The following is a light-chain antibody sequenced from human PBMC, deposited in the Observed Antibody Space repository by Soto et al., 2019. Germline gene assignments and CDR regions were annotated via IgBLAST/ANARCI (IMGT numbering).Light chain of an antibody. J-gene: IGLJ2*01. CDR1: NIGT. V-gene: IGLV3-21*02. CDR2: DDS. CDR3: QVWDSSSDHVV. Sequence: SYELTQSPSVSVAPGQTARITCGGNNIGTNWYQQKPGQAPVLVVYDDSYRPSGIPERFSGSNSGNTATLSISRVEAGDEADYYCQVWDSSSDHVVFGGGTKLTVL.